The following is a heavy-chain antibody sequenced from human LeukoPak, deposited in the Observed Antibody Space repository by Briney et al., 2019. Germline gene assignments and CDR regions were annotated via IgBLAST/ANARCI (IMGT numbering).Heavy chain of an antibody. CDR3: ARDRDDLAQPLLDY. V-gene: IGHV1-18*01. CDR2: ISAYNGNT. CDR1: GYTFTSYG. Sequence: ASVKVSCKASGYTFTSYGISWVRQAPGQGLEWMGWISAYNGNTNYAQKLQGRVTMTTDTSTSTAYMELRSLRSDDTAVYYCARDRDDLAQPLLDYWGQGTLVTVSS. J-gene: IGHJ4*02. D-gene: IGHD1-1*01.